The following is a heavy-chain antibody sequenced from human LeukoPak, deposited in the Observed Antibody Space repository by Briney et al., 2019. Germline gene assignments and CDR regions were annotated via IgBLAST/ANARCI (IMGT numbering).Heavy chain of an antibody. CDR2: ISYSGST. CDR1: GGSISTYY. Sequence: SETLSLTCTVSGGSISTYYWSWIRQPPGKGLEWIGYISYSGSTNYNPSLKSRVTISLDSSKNQFALKLISVTAADTAVYYCARHGIIRRGNDAFDIWGRGTMVTVSS. J-gene: IGHJ3*02. V-gene: IGHV4-59*08. D-gene: IGHD3-16*01. CDR3: ARHGIIRRGNDAFDI.